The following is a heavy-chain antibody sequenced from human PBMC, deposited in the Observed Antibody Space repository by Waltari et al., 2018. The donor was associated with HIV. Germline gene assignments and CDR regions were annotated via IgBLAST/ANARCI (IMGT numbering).Heavy chain of an antibody. D-gene: IGHD6-19*01. CDR3: AHVGSGLYFYFDF. Sequence: QITLKESGPTLVKPTQTLTLTCTSPGFSLSTHGVGVGWIRQPPGKALEWLALIYWDDDKRYSPSLKNRFTITTDTSKNQVVLTMTNMDPVDTATYYCAHVGSGLYFYFDFWGPGTLVTVSS. J-gene: IGHJ4*02. CDR1: GFSLSTHGVG. V-gene: IGHV2-5*02. CDR2: IYWDDDK.